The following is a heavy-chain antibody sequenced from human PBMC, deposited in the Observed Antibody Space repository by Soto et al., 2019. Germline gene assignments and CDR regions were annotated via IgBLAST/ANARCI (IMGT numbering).Heavy chain of an antibody. D-gene: IGHD3-22*01. CDR1: GGPFSGYS. CDR2: IFLGGSA. J-gene: IGHJ4*02. V-gene: IGHV4-34*12. Sequence: QVQLQQWGAGLLKPSETLSLTCAVYGGPFSGYSWSWIHQPPGKGLEWIGEIFLGGSANYSPSLKSRVTISVDTSKNQFSLELSSVTAADTAVYYCARPHYDGNTFYYFFDLWGQGTLVTVSS. CDR3: ARPHYDGNTFYYFFDL.